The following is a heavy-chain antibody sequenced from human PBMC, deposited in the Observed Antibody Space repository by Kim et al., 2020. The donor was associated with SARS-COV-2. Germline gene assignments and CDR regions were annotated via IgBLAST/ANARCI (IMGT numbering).Heavy chain of an antibody. CDR2: ITGGGDNT. CDR3: AKGTSSWVNGRDNYFYYGVDV. V-gene: IGHV3-23*01. D-gene: IGHD6-13*01. J-gene: IGHJ6*02. CDR1: GFTFSSYA. Sequence: GGSLRLSCTASGFTFSSYAISWVRQAPGKGLDWVSAITGGGDNTYYADSLKGRFTISRDNSKNTLYLQMHSLRAEDTAVYYCAKGTSSWVNGRDNYFYYGVDVWGQGTTVTVSS.